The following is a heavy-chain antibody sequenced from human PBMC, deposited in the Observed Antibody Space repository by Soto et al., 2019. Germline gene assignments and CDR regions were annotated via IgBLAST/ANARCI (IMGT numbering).Heavy chain of an antibody. D-gene: IGHD5-12*01. Sequence: GGSLRLSCAASGFTFISYSMNWVRQAPGKGLEWVSSISSSSSYIYYADSVKGRFTISRDNAKNSLYLQMNSLRAEDTAVYYCARGRVATIKALDYWGQGTLVTVSS. J-gene: IGHJ4*02. CDR2: ISSSSSYI. CDR3: ARGRVATIKALDY. CDR1: GFTFISYS. V-gene: IGHV3-21*01.